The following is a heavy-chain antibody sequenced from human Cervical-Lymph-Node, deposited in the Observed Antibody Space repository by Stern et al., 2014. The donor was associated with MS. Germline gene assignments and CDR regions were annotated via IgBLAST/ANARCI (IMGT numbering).Heavy chain of an antibody. CDR1: GGSISRNY. J-gene: IGHJ4*02. CDR2: IYYSGST. Sequence: ESGPGLVKPSETLSLTCTVSGGSISRNYWSWIRQSPGKGLEWIGYIYYSGSTNFNPSLKSRVTISIDTSKNQFSLKLSSVTAADTAVYYCARGRREFDYWSQGTLVTVSS. D-gene: IGHD3-10*01. V-gene: IGHV4-59*01. CDR3: ARGRREFDY.